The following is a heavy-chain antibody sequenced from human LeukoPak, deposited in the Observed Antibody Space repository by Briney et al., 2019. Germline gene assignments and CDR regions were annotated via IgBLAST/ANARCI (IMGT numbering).Heavy chain of an antibody. Sequence: SETLSLTRTVSGGSISSYYWSWIRQPPGKGLEWIGYIYYSGSTNYIPSLKSRVTISVDTSKNQFSLKLSSVTAADTAVYYCARSSRVLWFGELSWGQGTLVTVSS. CDR1: GGSISSYY. CDR2: IYYSGST. CDR3: ARSSRVLWFGELS. V-gene: IGHV4-59*01. J-gene: IGHJ4*02. D-gene: IGHD3-10*01.